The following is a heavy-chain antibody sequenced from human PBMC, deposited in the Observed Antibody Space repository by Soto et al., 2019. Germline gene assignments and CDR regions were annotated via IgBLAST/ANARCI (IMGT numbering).Heavy chain of an antibody. V-gene: IGHV1-3*05. D-gene: IGHD2-21*02. CDR1: GYTFTSYA. J-gene: IGHJ4*02. Sequence: QVQLVQSGAEEKKPGASVKVSCKASGYTFTSYAMHWVRQAPGQRLEWIGWINAGNGNTKYSQKFQGRVTMTRDTSASTAYMELSSLRSEDTAVYYCARSIVVVTALDYWGQGTLVTVSS. CDR2: INAGNGNT. CDR3: ARSIVVVTALDY.